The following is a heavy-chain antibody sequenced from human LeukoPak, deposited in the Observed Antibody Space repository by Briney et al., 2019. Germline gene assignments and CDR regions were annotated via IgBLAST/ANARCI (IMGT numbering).Heavy chain of an antibody. Sequence: GGSLRLSCAASGFTFSSYGMHWVRQAPGKGLEWVAVISYDGSNKYYADSVKGRFTISRDNSKNSLYLQMNSLRAEDTAVYYCARDHRGIAVAGTGIYYYYGMDVWGQGTTVTVSS. V-gene: IGHV3-30*03. CDR1: GFTFSSYG. D-gene: IGHD6-19*01. CDR3: ARDHRGIAVAGTGIYYYYGMDV. CDR2: ISYDGSNK. J-gene: IGHJ6*02.